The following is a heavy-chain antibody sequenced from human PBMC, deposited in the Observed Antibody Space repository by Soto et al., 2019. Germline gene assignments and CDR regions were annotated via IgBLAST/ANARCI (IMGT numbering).Heavy chain of an antibody. V-gene: IGHV3-15*01. CDR1: GFTFSNAW. CDR2: IKSKTDGGTT. CDR3: TTTPLYNWNYVVDY. D-gene: IGHD1-7*01. Sequence: GGSLRLSCAASGFTFSNAWMSWVRQAPGKGLEWVGRIKSKTDGGTTDYAAPVKGRFTISRDDSKNTLYLQMNSLKTEDTAVYYCTTTPLYNWNYVVDYWSQGTLVTVSS. J-gene: IGHJ4*02.